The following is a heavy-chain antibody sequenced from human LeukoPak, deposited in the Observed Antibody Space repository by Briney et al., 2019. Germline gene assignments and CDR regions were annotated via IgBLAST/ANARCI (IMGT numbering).Heavy chain of an antibody. D-gene: IGHD5-24*01. J-gene: IGHJ6*02. CDR1: GGSISSYY. CDR2: IYYSGGS. Sequence: SETLSLTCTVSGGSISSYYWSWIRQPPGKGLEWVGYIYYSGGSNYNPSLKSPVTLSVDTSKNQFSLKLSSVTAADTAVYYCAIGGYNYSDYYYSGMDVWGQGTTVTVSS. CDR3: AIGGYNYSDYYYSGMDV. V-gene: IGHV4-59*01.